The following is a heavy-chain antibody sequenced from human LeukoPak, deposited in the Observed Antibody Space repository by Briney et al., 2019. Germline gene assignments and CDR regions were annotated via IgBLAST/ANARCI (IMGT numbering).Heavy chain of an antibody. D-gene: IGHD2-15*01. CDR3: ARANRGGSPITASDY. V-gene: IGHV1-2*02. J-gene: IGHJ4*02. CDR2: INPNSDFT. CDR1: GYTFAGYY. Sequence: GASVKVSCKASGYTFAGYYMHWVRQAPGQGLEWMGWINPNSDFTNFAQNFQGRVTMTSDTSISTAYMELSRLRSDDTAVYYCARANRGGSPITASDYWGQGTLVTVSS.